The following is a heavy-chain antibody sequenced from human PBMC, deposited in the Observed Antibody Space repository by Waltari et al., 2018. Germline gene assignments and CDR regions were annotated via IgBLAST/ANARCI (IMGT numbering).Heavy chain of an antibody. J-gene: IGHJ4*02. CDR2: IHYSGGP. Sequence: QVQLQESGPGLVKPSETLSLTCTVSGGSISSYYWSWIRQPPGKGPGWFGYIHYSGGPNHNPHLKGRVTISVDTSKNQFSLKLSSVTAADTAVYYCARNYGSGSYFPTPDYWGQGTLVTVSS. V-gene: IGHV4-59*13. D-gene: IGHD3-10*01. CDR1: GGSISSYY. CDR3: ARNYGSGSYFPTPDY.